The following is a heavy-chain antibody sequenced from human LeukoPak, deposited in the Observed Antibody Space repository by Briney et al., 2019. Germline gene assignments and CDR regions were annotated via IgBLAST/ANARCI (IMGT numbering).Heavy chain of an antibody. CDR2: ISSSSSYT. CDR1: GFTFSDYY. Sequence: GGSLRLSCAASGFTFSDYYMSGIRQAPGKGLEWVSYISSSSSYTNYADSVKGRFTISRDNAKNSLYLQMNSLRAEDTAVYYCAGSYGDYVEINWYFDLWGRGTLVTVSS. J-gene: IGHJ2*01. CDR3: AGSYGDYVEINWYFDL. V-gene: IGHV3-11*03. D-gene: IGHD4-17*01.